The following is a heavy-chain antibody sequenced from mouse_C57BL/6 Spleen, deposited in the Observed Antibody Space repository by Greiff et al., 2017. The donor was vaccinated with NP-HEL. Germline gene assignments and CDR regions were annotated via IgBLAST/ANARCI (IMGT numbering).Heavy chain of an antibody. CDR3: ARSADDYWDY. Sequence: QVQLQQSGPELVKPGASVKISCKASGYAFSSSCMNWVKQRPGKGLEWIGRIYPGDGDTNYNGKFKGKATLTADKSSSTAYMQLRRLTSEDSAVYFCARSADDYWDYWGQGTTLTVSS. D-gene: IGHD2-4*01. CDR2: IYPGDGDT. V-gene: IGHV1-82*01. CDR1: GYAFSSSC. J-gene: IGHJ2*01.